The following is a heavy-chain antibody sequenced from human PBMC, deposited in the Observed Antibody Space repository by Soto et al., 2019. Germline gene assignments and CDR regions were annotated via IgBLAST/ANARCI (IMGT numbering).Heavy chain of an antibody. J-gene: IGHJ5*02. CDR2: ISSDGTKK. V-gene: IGHV3-30-3*01. Sequence: QVQLVESGGGVVQPGRSLRLSCVASGFTFSRHTMHWVRKAPGKGLDWVAGISSDGTKKNYADSVKGRFTISRDNSKNTMFLQMDSLRREDTGVYYCARVKAGTTGWFDPWGQGTPVTVSS. D-gene: IGHD1-1*01. CDR1: GFTFSRHT. CDR3: ARVKAGTTGWFDP.